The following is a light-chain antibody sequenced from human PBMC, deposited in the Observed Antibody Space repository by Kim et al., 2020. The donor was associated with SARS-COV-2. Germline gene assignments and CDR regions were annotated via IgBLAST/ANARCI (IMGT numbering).Light chain of an antibody. Sequence: RRTTSACSGRNSNRGNNYVYWYQQVAGTTPKLLIYRRNQAAAGLPARFCGSKSGTAASLAISGLRPEDEADYYCAAWDDSLSGVVFGGGTQLTVL. CDR2: RRN. J-gene: IGLJ2*01. CDR1: NSNRGNNY. CDR3: AAWDDSLSGVV. V-gene: IGLV1-47*01.